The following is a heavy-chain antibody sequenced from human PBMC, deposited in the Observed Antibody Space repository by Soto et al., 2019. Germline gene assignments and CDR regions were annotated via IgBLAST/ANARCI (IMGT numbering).Heavy chain of an antibody. CDR1: GGSFSGYY. J-gene: IGHJ5*02. D-gene: IGHD2-8*01. CDR2: AYYSGST. Sequence: PSETLSLTCAVYGGSFSGYYWTWIRQSPGKGLEWIGYAYYSGSTDYNPSLKSRVTMSVDTSKNQVSLKLNSVTTADTAVYYCARDRSTYGGGGTGEVKENWFDPWGPGTLVTVSS. V-gene: IGHV4-59*01. CDR3: ARDRSTYGGGGTGEVKENWFDP.